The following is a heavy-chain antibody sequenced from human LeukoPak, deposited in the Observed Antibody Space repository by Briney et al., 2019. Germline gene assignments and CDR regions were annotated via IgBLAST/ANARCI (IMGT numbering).Heavy chain of an antibody. CDR2: MNPNSGNT. CDR1: GYTFTSYD. V-gene: IGHV1-8*01. D-gene: IGHD1-7*01. J-gene: IGHJ5*02. Sequence: ATVKVSCKASGYTFTSYDINWVRQATGQGLEWMGWMNPNSGNTGYAQKFQGRVTMTRNTSISTAYMELSSLRSEDTAVYYCARGVLRNYEGWFDPWGQGTLVTVSS. CDR3: ARGVLRNYEGWFDP.